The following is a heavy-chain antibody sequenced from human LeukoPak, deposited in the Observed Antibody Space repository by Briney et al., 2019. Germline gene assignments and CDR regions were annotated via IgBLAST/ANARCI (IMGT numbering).Heavy chain of an antibody. CDR1: GFTLSSYG. V-gene: IGHV3-23*01. CDR3: AKDALWFGGNWFDP. J-gene: IGHJ5*02. D-gene: IGHD3-10*01. CDR2: ISGSGGST. Sequence: GGSLRLSCAASGFTLSSYGMSWVRQAPGKGLEWVSAISGSGGSTYYADSVKGRLTISRDNSKNTLYLQMNSLRAEDTAVYYCAKDALWFGGNWFDPWGQGTLVTVSS.